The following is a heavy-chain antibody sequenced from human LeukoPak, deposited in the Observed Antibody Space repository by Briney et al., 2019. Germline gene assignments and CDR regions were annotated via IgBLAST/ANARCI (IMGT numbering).Heavy chain of an antibody. Sequence: GGPVSLLCSASGFIFSIYAMHWPRQPRGKALEYVSAISCNGGSTYYADSVKGRFTISRDNSKNTLYLQMSSLRAEDTAVYYCVKDLETGTTGYYYYGMDVWGKGTTVTVSS. CDR2: ISCNGGST. J-gene: IGHJ6*04. V-gene: IGHV3-64D*06. CDR1: GFIFSIYA. CDR3: VKDLETGTTGYYYYGMDV. D-gene: IGHD1-1*01.